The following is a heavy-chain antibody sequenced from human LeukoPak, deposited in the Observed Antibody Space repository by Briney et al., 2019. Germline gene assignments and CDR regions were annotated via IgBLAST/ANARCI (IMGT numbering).Heavy chain of an antibody. D-gene: IGHD3-3*02. CDR1: GGSFSDYY. CDR2: INHSGST. J-gene: IGHJ4*02. CDR3: ASAPRIFGVALDY. V-gene: IGHV4-34*01. Sequence: SETLSLTCAVYGGSFSDYYWNCIRQPPGKGLEWIGEINHSGSTNYNPTLKSRVTISVDTSKNQFSLKLSSVTAADTAVYYCASAPRIFGVALDYWGQGTLVTVSS.